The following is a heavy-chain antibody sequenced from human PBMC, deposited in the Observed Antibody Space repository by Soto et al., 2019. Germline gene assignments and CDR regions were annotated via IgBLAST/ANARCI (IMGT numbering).Heavy chain of an antibody. J-gene: IGHJ4*02. CDR1: GGSISSSSYY. CDR2: IYYSGST. CDR3: ARHRSVLWFGELDPFDY. D-gene: IGHD3-10*01. Sequence: QLQLQESGPGLVKPSETLSLTCTVSGGSISSSSYYWGWIRQPPGKGLEWIGSIYYSGSTYYNPSLKSRVTISVDTSKNQFSLKLSSVTAADTAVYYCARHRSVLWFGELDPFDYWGQGTLVTVSS. V-gene: IGHV4-39*01.